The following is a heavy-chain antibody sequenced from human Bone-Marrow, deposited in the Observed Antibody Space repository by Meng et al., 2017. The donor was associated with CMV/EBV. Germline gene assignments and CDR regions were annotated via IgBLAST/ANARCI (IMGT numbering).Heavy chain of an antibody. D-gene: IGHD2-2*01. CDR3: ARDGCSSTSCYVVY. Sequence: GESLKISCVASGFRFASYAMTWVRQSPVKGLEWVSAISGSGGSTYYADSVKGRFTISRDNSKNTLYLQMNSLRAEDTAVYYCARDGCSSTSCYVVYWGQGTLVTVSS. J-gene: IGHJ4*02. V-gene: IGHV3-23*01. CDR2: ISGSGGST. CDR1: GFRFASYA.